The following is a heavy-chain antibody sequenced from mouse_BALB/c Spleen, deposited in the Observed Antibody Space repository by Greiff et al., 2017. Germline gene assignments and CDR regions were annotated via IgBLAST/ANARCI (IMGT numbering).Heavy chain of an antibody. CDR2: IDPANGNT. V-gene: IGHV14-3*02. J-gene: IGHJ4*01. Sequence: EVKLVESGAELVKPGASVKLSCTASGFNIKDTYMHWVKQRPEQGLEWIGRIDPANGNTKYDPKFQGKATITADTSSNTAYLQLSSLTSEDTAVYYCARREEYYYAMDYWGQGTSVTVSS. CDR3: ARREEYYYAMDY. CDR1: GFNIKDTY.